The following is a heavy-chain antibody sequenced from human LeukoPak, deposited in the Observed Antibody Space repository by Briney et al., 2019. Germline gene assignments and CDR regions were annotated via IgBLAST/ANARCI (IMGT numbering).Heavy chain of an antibody. CDR1: GGSISSYY. D-gene: IGHD3-22*01. Sequence: PSEILSLTCTVSGGSISSYYWSWIRQPPGKGLEWIGYIYTSGSTNYNPSLKSRVTISVDTSKNQFSLKLSSVTAADTAVYYCARVVIYYYHMDVWGKGTTVTVSS. CDR2: IYTSGST. V-gene: IGHV4-4*09. CDR3: ARVVIYYYHMDV. J-gene: IGHJ6*03.